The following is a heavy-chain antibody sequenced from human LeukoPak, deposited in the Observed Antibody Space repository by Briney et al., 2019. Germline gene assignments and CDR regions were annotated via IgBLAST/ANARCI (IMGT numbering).Heavy chain of an antibody. Sequence: ASVKISCKASGYTFTSYYMHWVRQAPGQGLEWVGIINPSGGSTSYAQKSQGRVTMTRDTSTSTVYMELSSLRSEDTAVYYCARSWVVAPPSSGMDVWGQGTTVTVSS. CDR2: INPSGGST. J-gene: IGHJ6*02. CDR3: ARSWVVAPPSSGMDV. V-gene: IGHV1-46*01. CDR1: GYTFTSYY. D-gene: IGHD2-15*01.